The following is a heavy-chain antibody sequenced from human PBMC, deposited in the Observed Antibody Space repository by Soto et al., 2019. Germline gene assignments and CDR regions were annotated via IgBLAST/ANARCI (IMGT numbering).Heavy chain of an antibody. CDR2: IKQDGSEK. Sequence: GGSLRLSCAASGFTFSSYWMSWVRQAPGKGLEWVANIKQDGSEKYYVDSVKGRFTISRDNAKNSLYLQMNSLRAEDAAVYYCATYYDILTGYYYFDYWGQGTRVTVSS. CDR3: ATYYDILTGYYYFDY. V-gene: IGHV3-7*01. J-gene: IGHJ4*02. CDR1: GFTFSSYW. D-gene: IGHD3-9*01.